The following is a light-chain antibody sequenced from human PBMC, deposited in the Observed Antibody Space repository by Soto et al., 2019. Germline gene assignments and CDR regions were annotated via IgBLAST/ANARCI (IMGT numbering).Light chain of an antibody. Sequence: QSALTQPASVSGSPGQSITISCTGTSSDVGGYKSVSWYQQHPGKAPKLIIYEISNRPSGVSTRFSGSKSGNTASLTISGLQAEDEAEYYCSSYTSSVTYVFGTGTKLTV. CDR1: SSDVGGYKS. V-gene: IGLV2-14*03. CDR3: SSYTSSVTYV. CDR2: EIS. J-gene: IGLJ1*01.